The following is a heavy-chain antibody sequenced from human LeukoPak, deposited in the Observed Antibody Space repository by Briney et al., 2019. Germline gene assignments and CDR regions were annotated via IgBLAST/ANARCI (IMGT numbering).Heavy chain of an antibody. CDR1: GGSFSGYY. CDR3: ARGQRWLQMGYFDY. CDR2: IYYSGST. Sequence: PSETLSLTCAVYGGSFSGYYWSWIRQPPGKGLEWIGYIYYSGSTNYNPSLKSRVTISVDTSKNQFSLKLSSVTAADTAVYYCARGQRWLQMGYFDYWGQGTLVTVSS. J-gene: IGHJ4*02. V-gene: IGHV4-59*01. D-gene: IGHD5-24*01.